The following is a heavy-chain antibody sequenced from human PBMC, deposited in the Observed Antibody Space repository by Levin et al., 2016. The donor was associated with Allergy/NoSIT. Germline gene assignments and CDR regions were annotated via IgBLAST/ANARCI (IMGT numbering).Heavy chain of an antibody. CDR2: TAGTGRST. Sequence: GESLKISCAASGFTFSIHGMSWVRQAPGRGLEWVSVTAGTGRSTYYIDSVKGRFTTSRDDSKNTLYLDMNSLRVEDTGVYYCARHSSGWYYFDSWGQGTLVTVSS. D-gene: IGHD6-19*01. J-gene: IGHJ4*02. CDR1: GFTFSIHG. V-gene: IGHV3-23*01. CDR3: ARHSSGWYYFDS.